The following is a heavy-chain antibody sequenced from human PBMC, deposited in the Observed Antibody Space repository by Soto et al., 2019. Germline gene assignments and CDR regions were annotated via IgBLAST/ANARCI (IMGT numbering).Heavy chain of an antibody. V-gene: IGHV4-59*01. CDR1: GCSFNSLY. Sequence: SETLSLTCAVSGCSFNSLYWSWIRQTPGKGLEWLGYIYSSGNTNYNPSLERRVTISLDTSKNQFSLKLNSVTAADTAVYYCARGAVFGITSYYYMDVWGKGTSVTVSS. CDR2: IYSSGNT. J-gene: IGHJ6*03. CDR3: ARGAVFGITSYYYMDV. D-gene: IGHD3-3*01.